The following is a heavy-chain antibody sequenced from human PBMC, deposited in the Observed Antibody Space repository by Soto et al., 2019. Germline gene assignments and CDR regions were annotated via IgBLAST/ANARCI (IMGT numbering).Heavy chain of an antibody. D-gene: IGHD4-17*01. CDR3: AREDDGGDRDYYGLDV. J-gene: IGHJ6*02. V-gene: IGHV4-30-4*01. Sequence: QVQLQESGPGLVRPSQTLSLTCTVSGGSISTDHCHWTWIRQAPGNGLEWIGYSHYGGSIQVNPSLPSRLSMSVDTSKNLFSLRLSSVTAADTAVYFCAREDDGGDRDYYGLDVWGQGTTVTVSS. CDR1: GGSISTDHCH. CDR2: SHYGGSI.